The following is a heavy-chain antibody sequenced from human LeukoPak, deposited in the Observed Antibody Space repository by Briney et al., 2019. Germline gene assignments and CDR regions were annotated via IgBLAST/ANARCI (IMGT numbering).Heavy chain of an antibody. V-gene: IGHV4-39*07. CDR1: GGSISSSNYY. CDR3: ARAEGYYYYYMDV. CDR2: IYYSGST. Sequence: PSETLSLTCSVTGGSISSSNYYWGWIRHSPGKGLEWIGSIYYSGSTYYNTSLKSRVTISVDTSKNQFSLKLSSVTAADTTVYYCARAEGYYYYYMDVWGKGTTVTVSS. J-gene: IGHJ6*03.